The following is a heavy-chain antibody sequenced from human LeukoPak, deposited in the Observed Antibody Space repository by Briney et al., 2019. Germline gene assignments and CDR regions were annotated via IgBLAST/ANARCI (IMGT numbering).Heavy chain of an antibody. V-gene: IGHV4-59*01. CDR2: IHYSGST. D-gene: IGHD3-3*01. CDR1: DGAIAGYS. Sequence: PSETLSLTCTVSDGAIAGYSWSWIRQPPGKGLEWIGYIHYSGSTYYNPSLTSRVTISVDTSKNQFSLRLSSVTAADTAVYYCAREGSRDFWSGPVYYFDYWGQGTLVTVSS. CDR3: AREGSRDFWSGPVYYFDY. J-gene: IGHJ4*02.